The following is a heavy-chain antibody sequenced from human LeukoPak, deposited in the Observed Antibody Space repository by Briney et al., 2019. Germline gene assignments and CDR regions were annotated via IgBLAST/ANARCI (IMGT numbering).Heavy chain of an antibody. CDR3: AKGGQRHGFWSGYPRFDY. J-gene: IGHJ4*02. D-gene: IGHD3-3*01. Sequence: PGGSLRLSCAASGFAFSSYAMSWVRQAPGKGLEWVSAISGSGGSTYYADSVKGRFTISGDNSKNTLYLQMNSLRAEDTAVYYCAKGGQRHGFWSGYPRFDYWGQGTLVTVSS. CDR2: ISGSGGST. CDR1: GFAFSSYA. V-gene: IGHV3-23*01.